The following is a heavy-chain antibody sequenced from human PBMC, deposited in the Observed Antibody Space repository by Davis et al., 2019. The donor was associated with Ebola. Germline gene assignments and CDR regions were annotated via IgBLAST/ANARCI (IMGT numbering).Heavy chain of an antibody. J-gene: IGHJ5*02. CDR2: INHSGST. CDR3: ARVRGEGYSSSWYPPLNWFDP. D-gene: IGHD6-13*01. V-gene: IGHV4-34*01. CDR1: GGSITTYY. Sequence: MPSETLSLTCTVSGGSITTYYWGWIRQSPGKGLEWIGEINHSGSTNYNPSLKSRVTISVDTSKNQFSLKLSSVTAADTAVYYCARVRGEGYSSSWYPPLNWFDPWGQGTLVTVSS.